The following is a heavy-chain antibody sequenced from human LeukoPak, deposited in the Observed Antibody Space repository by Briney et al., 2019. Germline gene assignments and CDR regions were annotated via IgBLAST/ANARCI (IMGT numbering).Heavy chain of an antibody. CDR1: GFTFSSYS. V-gene: IGHV3-21*04. CDR3: AKGDNNWNYRSGTYYYYMDV. J-gene: IGHJ6*03. CDR2: SSSSDDGK. Sequence: GGSLRLSCAASGFTFSSYSMNWVRQVPGKGLEWVSASSSSDDGKWYAESVKGRFTISRDNAKNSLYLQMNSLRAEDTAVYYCAKGDNNWNYRSGTYYYYMDVWGKGTTVTVSS. D-gene: IGHD1-7*01.